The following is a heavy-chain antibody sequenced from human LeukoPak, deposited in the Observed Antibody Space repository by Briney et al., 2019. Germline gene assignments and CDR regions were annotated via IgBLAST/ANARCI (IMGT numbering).Heavy chain of an antibody. CDR2: IYPSGST. CDR3: AREGSGYYYVYFDY. CDR1: GGSISSSSYY. D-gene: IGHD3-22*01. V-gene: IGHV4-39*02. Sequence: SETLSLTCTVSGGSISSSSYYWGWIRQPPGKGLEWIGGIYPSGSTYYNPSLKSRVTISVDTSKNQFSLKLSSVTAADTAVYYCAREGSGYYYVYFDYWGQGTLVTVSS. J-gene: IGHJ4*02.